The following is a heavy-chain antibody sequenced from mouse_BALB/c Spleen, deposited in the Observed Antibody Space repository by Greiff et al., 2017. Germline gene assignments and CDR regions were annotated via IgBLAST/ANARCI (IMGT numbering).Heavy chain of an antibody. V-gene: IGHV2-6-7*01. Sequence: VQLVESGPGLVAPSQSLSITCTVSGFSLTGYGVNWVRQPPGKGLEWLGMIWGDGSTDYNSALKSRLSISKDNSKSQVFLKMNSLQTDDTARYYCARERNYDGYAMDYWGQGTSVTVSS. D-gene: IGHD2-4*01. CDR2: IWGDGST. CDR3: ARERNYDGYAMDY. CDR1: GFSLTGYG. J-gene: IGHJ4*01.